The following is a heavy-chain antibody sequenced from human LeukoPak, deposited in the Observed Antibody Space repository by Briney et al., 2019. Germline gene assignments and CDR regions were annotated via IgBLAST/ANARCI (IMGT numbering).Heavy chain of an antibody. D-gene: IGHD3-10*01. J-gene: IGHJ3*02. CDR1: GFTFSSYT. V-gene: IGHV3-23*01. Sequence: PGGSLRLSCAASGFTFSSYTMAWVRQAPGKGLDWVSSLSGGADLTYYADSVKGRFTISRDNSKNTLYLQMNSLRAEDTAVYYCARDKAGAGFGDAFDIWGQGTMVTVSS. CDR2: LSGGADLT. CDR3: ARDKAGAGFGDAFDI.